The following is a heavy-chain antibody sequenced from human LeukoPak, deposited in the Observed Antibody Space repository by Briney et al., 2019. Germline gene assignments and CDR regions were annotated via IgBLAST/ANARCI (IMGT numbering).Heavy chain of an antibody. Sequence: GGSLRLSCAASGFTFDDYDMSWVRQAPGKGLEWVSDINWNGGSTDYADSVKGRFTISRDNAKNSLYLQMNSLRAEDTALYYCARRFGALEDYFDYWGQGTLVTVSS. V-gene: IGHV3-20*04. CDR3: ARRFGALEDYFDY. D-gene: IGHD3-10*01. J-gene: IGHJ4*02. CDR2: INWNGGST. CDR1: GFTFDDYD.